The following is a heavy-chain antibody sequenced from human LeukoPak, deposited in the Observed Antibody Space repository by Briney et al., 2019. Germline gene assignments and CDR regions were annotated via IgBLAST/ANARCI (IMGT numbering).Heavy chain of an antibody. V-gene: IGHV1-46*01. CDR2: VNPSGGST. CDR3: ARGPRITLVRGGQWYYYMDV. Sequence: ASVKVSCKASGYTFSSNYMHWVRQAPGQGLEWMGIVNPSGGSTNYAQKFQGRVTMTRDTSTSTVYMELSSLRSEDTAVYYCARGPRITLVRGGQWYYYMDVWGKGTTVTISS. D-gene: IGHD3-10*01. CDR1: GYTFSSNY. J-gene: IGHJ6*03.